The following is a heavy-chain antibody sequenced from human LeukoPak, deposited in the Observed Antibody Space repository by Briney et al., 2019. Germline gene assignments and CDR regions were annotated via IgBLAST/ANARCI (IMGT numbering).Heavy chain of an antibody. CDR2: INHSGST. V-gene: IGHV4-34*01. J-gene: IGHJ4*02. CDR3: ARGYCSGGSCRRGLRNYFDY. D-gene: IGHD2-15*01. CDR1: GGSFSGYY. Sequence: SETLFLTCAVYGGSFSGYYWSWIRQPPGKGLEWIGEINHSGSTNYNPSLKSRVTISVDTSKNQFSLKLSSVTAADTAVYYCARGYCSGGSCRRGLRNYFDYWGQGTLVTVSS.